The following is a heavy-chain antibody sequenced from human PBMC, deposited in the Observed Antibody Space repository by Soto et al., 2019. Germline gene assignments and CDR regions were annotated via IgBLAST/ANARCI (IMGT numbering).Heavy chain of an antibody. J-gene: IGHJ4*02. CDR1: GGSSSSSSYY. V-gene: IGHV4-39*01. D-gene: IGHD6-19*01. Sequence: QLQLQESGPGLVKPSETLSLTCTVSGGSSSSSSYYWGWIRQPPGKGLEWIGSIYYSGSTYYNASLKSRVTISVDTSKNQFSLELSSVTAADTAVYYCARLVAVAAHFDYWGQGTLVTVSS. CDR2: IYYSGST. CDR3: ARLVAVAAHFDY.